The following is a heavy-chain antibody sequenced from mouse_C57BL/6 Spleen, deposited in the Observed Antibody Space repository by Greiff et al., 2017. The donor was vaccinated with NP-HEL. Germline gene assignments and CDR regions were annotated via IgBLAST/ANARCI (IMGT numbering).Heavy chain of an antibody. CDR3: ATYGNYAMDY. Sequence: QVQLKESGPGLVQPSQSLSITCTVSGFSLTSYGVHWVRQPPGKGLEWLGVIWSGGSTDYNAAFISRLSISKDNSKSQVFFKMNSLQADDTAIYYCATYGNYAMDYWGQGTSVTVSS. J-gene: IGHJ4*01. CDR2: IWSGGST. D-gene: IGHD2-1*01. CDR1: GFSLTSYG. V-gene: IGHV2-4*01.